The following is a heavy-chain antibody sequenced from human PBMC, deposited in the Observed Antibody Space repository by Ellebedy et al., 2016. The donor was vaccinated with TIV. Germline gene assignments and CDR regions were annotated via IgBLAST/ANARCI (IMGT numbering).Heavy chain of an antibody. Sequence: PGGSLRLSCAASGFTFSSYAMNWVRQAPGKGLEWVSAISGSGGSTYYADSVKGRFTISRDNSKNTLYLQMNSLRAEDTAVFYCAKESVVAATGSYYFDYWGQGTLVTVSS. CDR3: AKESVVAATGSYYFDY. J-gene: IGHJ4*02. D-gene: IGHD2-15*01. CDR1: GFTFSSYA. CDR2: ISGSGGST. V-gene: IGHV3-23*01.